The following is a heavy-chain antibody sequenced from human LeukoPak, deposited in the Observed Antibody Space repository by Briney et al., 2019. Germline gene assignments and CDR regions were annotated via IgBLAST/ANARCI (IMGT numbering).Heavy chain of an antibody. Sequence: GGSLRLYCAASGFTFSSYDMSWGRRAPGKGLEWVSGINKSGGGTYYADSVKGRFTMSRDNSKNTLFLQMNSLRAEDTAVYYCAKVTWSSSGSDYWGQGTLVTVSS. D-gene: IGHD6-19*01. V-gene: IGHV3-23*01. J-gene: IGHJ4*02. CDR3: AKVTWSSSGSDY. CDR2: INKSGGGT. CDR1: GFTFSSYD.